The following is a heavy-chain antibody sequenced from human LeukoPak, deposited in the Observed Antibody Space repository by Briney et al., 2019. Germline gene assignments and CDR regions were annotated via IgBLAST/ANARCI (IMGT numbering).Heavy chain of an antibody. Sequence: SQTLSLTCAISGDSVSSNSAAWNWIRQSPSRGLEWLGRTYYRSKWYNDYAVSVKSRITINPDTSKNQFSLQLNSVTPEDTAVYYCVRHDGRGGSTMGALDSWGQGSLVTVSS. J-gene: IGHJ4*02. V-gene: IGHV6-1*01. CDR1: GDSVSSNSAA. D-gene: IGHD5/OR15-5a*01. CDR3: VRHDGRGGSTMGALDS. CDR2: TYYRSKWYN.